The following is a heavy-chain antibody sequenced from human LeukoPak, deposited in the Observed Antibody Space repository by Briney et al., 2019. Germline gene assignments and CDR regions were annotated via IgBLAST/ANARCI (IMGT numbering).Heavy chain of an antibody. V-gene: IGHV5-51*01. CDR3: ARPIAAAGTDLGY. D-gene: IGHD6-13*01. CDR1: GYRFTHNF. Sequence: GGSLQISCKASGYRFTHNFIGWVRQMPGKSLEWMGITYPGDTYTRYSPSFQGQVTISVDKSVTTAYLQWSSLQASDTAMDYCARPIAAAGTDLGYWGQGTLVTVSS. CDR2: TYPGDTYT. J-gene: IGHJ4*02.